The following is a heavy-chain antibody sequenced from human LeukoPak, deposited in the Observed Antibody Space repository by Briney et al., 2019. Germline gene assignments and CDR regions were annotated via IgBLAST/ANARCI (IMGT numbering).Heavy chain of an antibody. J-gene: IGHJ4*02. D-gene: IGHD3-10*01. CDR1: GFTFSSYA. CDR3: ARDPDMVRGVISPDY. CDR2: ISYDGSNK. Sequence: PGGSLRLSCAASGFTFSSYAMHWVRQAPGKGLEWVAVISYDGSNKYYADSVKDRLTISRDNSKNTLYLQMNSLRAEDTAVYYCARDPDMVRGVISPDYWGQGTLVTVSS. V-gene: IGHV3-30*04.